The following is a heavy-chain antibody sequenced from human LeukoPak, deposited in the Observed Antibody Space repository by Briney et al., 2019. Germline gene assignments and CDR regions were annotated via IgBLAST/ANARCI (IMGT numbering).Heavy chain of an antibody. V-gene: IGHV3-23*01. Sequence: GGSLRLSCAASGFTFSSYAMSWVRQAPGKGLEWVSVISESGGSTYYADSVKGRFTISRDNSKNTLYLQMNSLRAEDTAVYYCAKELTYYYDSSGNFDYWGQGTLVTVSS. CDR2: ISESGGST. J-gene: IGHJ4*02. CDR3: AKELTYYYDSSGNFDY. CDR1: GFTFSSYA. D-gene: IGHD3-22*01.